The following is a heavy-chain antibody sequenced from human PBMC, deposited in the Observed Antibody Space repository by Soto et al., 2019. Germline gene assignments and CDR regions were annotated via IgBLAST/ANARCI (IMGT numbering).Heavy chain of an antibody. V-gene: IGHV4-39*01. CDR3: ARHVFREDNLTGYGPLYFDY. D-gene: IGHD3-9*01. Sequence: PLEPLSFTCTVSAGSISSSSYYWGWIRQPPGKGLEWIGRIYYSGSASYNPSLKSRVTISVDTSKNQLSLKLSSVTAADTAVYYCARHVFREDNLTGYGPLYFDYWGQGTLVTVS. CDR2: IYYSGSA. CDR1: AGSISSSSYY. J-gene: IGHJ4*02.